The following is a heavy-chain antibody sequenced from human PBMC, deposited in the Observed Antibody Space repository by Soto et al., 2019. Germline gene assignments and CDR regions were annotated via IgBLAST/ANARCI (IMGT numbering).Heavy chain of an antibody. CDR1: GFIFSTYS. J-gene: IGHJ6*02. V-gene: IGHV3-21*01. Sequence: GGSLRLSCAASGFIFSTYSMNWVRQAPGKGLEWVSSISSSSSDYIYYADSVKGRFSISRDNAKNSLFLQMNSLRAEDTAVYYCARQGTSTKYYTMDVWGQGTTVTVSS. D-gene: IGHD2-2*01. CDR2: ISSSSSDYI. CDR3: ARQGTSTKYYTMDV.